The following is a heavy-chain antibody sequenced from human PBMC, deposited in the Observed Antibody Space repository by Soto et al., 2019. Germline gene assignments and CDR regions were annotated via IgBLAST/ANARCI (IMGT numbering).Heavy chain of an antibody. D-gene: IGHD2-2*01. CDR3: ARPMPHYYYGMDV. V-gene: IGHV4-34*01. CDR2: INHSGST. Sequence: QVQLQQWGAGLLKPSETLSLTCAVYGGSFSDYYWNWIRQPPGKGLEWIGEINHSGSTNYNPSLKSRVTISVDTSTNQFSLKLSSVTAADTAVYYCARPMPHYYYGMDVWGQGTTVTVSS. CDR1: GGSFSDYY. J-gene: IGHJ6*02.